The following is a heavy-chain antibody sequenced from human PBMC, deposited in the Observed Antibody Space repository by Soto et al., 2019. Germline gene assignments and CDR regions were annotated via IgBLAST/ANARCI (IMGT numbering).Heavy chain of an antibody. J-gene: IGHJ4*01. V-gene: IGHV1-58*02. CDR2: IVVRSGHS. CDR1: GLTFSDSA. Sequence: QVQLEQSGPVVKKPGTSVKVSCQASGLTFSDSAIQWVRQARGQGLEWIGWIVVRSGHSNYAQKFQDRLTVTRDLSTSTAYLELSSLGSEDTAMYYCAADVIAVAGDFDYWGHGTLVSVSS. D-gene: IGHD6-19*01. CDR3: AADVIAVAGDFDY.